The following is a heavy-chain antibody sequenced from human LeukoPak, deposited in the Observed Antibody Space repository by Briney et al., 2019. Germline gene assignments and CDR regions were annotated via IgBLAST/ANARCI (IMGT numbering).Heavy chain of an antibody. J-gene: IGHJ4*02. V-gene: IGHV3-7*01. Sequence: GGSLRLSCAASGFTFSHYWMTWVRQAPGKGLEWVAQINQDGSEEYYMDSVKARFTISRDNAKNSVFLQMNSLRAEDTAVYYCVRHGGVSGYDLLDYWGQGTLVTVSS. CDR1: GFTFSHYW. CDR3: VRHGGVSGYDLLDY. D-gene: IGHD5-12*01. CDR2: INQDGSEE.